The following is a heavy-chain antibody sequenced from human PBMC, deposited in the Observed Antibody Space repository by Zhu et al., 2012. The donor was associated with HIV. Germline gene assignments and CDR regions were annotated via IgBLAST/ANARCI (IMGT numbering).Heavy chain of an antibody. D-gene: IGHD2-15*01. CDR2: IYTSGST. V-gene: IGHV4-4*07. CDR3: ARDRTPWLGYCSGGSCYAPWFDP. J-gene: IGHJ5*02. CDR1: GGSISSYY. Sequence: QVHLQESGPGLVKPSETLSLTCTVSGGSISSYYWSWIRQPAGKGLEWIGRIYTSGSTNYNPSLKSRVTMSVDTSKNQFSLKLSSVTAADTAVYYCARDRTPWLGYCSGGSCYAPWFDPWGQGNPGSPSPQ.